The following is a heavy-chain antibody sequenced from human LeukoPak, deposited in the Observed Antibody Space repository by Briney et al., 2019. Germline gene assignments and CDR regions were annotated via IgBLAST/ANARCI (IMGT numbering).Heavy chain of an antibody. J-gene: IGHJ2*01. Sequence: SETLSLTCTVSGDSISSSSSYWGWIRQPPGKGLEWIGSIFYSGNTYYNPSLKSRVTISVDTSKNQFSLKLSSVTAADTAVYYCARTRDGYNSWYFDLWGRGTLVTVSS. CDR2: IFYSGNT. D-gene: IGHD5-24*01. CDR1: GDSISSSSSY. V-gene: IGHV4-39*07. CDR3: ARTRDGYNSWYFDL.